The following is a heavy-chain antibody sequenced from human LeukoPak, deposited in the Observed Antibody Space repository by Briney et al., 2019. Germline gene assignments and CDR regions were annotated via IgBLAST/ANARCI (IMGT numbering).Heavy chain of an antibody. J-gene: IGHJ4*02. Sequence: ASVKVSCKASGYTFTGYYMHWVRQAPGQGLEWMGWINPNSGDTNYAQKFQGRVTLTRDTSISTAFMELSRLRSDDTGVYYCARGRYGSGSYPYPYWGQGTLVTVSS. CDR2: INPNSGDT. V-gene: IGHV1-2*02. D-gene: IGHD3-10*01. CDR1: GYTFTGYY. CDR3: ARGRYGSGSYPYPY.